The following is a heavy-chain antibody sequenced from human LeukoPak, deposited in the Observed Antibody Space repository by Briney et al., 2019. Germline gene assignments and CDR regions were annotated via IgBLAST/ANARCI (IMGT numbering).Heavy chain of an antibody. Sequence: GESLKISCKASGYSFTDYWIGWVRQMPGKGLEWMGIIYPRDSHTIYSPSFQGQVTVSADKSITTAYLQWSGLKASDTAIYYCTRVDFYYYYMDFWGKGTTVSVSS. CDR1: GYSFTDYW. CDR3: TRVDFYYYYMDF. V-gene: IGHV5-51*01. J-gene: IGHJ6*03. CDR2: IYPRDSHT.